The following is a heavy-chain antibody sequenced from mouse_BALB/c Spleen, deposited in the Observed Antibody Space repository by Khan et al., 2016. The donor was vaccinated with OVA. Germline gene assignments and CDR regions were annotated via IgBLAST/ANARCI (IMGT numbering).Heavy chain of an antibody. CDR1: GYSFTSYY. CDR2: IDPFSGGT. D-gene: IGHD2-2*01. CDR3: TRNGYVAWFTY. V-gene: IGHV1S135*01. J-gene: IGHJ3*01. Sequence: VQLQQSGPELMKPGASVKISCKASGYSFTSYYIHWVMQSHGKSLEWIGYIDPFSGGTTYNQKFKGKATLTVDKSSSTAYIPLSNLTSEDSAVYYDTRNGYVAWFTYWGQGTLVTVSA.